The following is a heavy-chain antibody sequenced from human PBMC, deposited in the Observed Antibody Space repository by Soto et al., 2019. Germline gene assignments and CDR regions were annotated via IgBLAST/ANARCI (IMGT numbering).Heavy chain of an antibody. J-gene: IGHJ4*02. CDR1: GFTFSDYS. CDR3: ARGSAHIQVQTFDY. Sequence: EVHLVESGGGLVKSGGSLRVSCTASGFTFSDYSMHWVRQAPGKGLEWVSSISPTSGAIYYADSVTGRFTISRDNAKNSLFLQMNSLRAEDTAVYSCARGSAHIQVQTFDYWGQGTLVTVSS. D-gene: IGHD1-1*01. CDR2: ISPTSGAI. V-gene: IGHV3-21*01.